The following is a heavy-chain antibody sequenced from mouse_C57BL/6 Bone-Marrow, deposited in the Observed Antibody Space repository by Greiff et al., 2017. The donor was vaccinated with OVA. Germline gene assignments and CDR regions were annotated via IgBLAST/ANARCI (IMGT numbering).Heavy chain of an antibody. J-gene: IGHJ3*01. D-gene: IGHD4-1*01. CDR3: TRLGRGFAY. CDR1: GYTFTDYE. CDR2: IDPETGCT. Sequence: VQLQQSGAELVRPGASVTLSCKASGYTFTDYEMHWVKQTPVHGLAWIVAIDPETGCTAYTQKFKGKAILTADKSSSTAYMELRSLTSEDSAVYYCTRLGRGFAYWGQGTLVTVSA. V-gene: IGHV1-15*01.